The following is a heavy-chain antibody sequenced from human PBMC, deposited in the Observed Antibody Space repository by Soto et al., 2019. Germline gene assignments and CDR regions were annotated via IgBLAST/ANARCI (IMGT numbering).Heavy chain of an antibody. Sequence: QPAWGLSLSCAAAGFAFSSDAMHWIRQAPGKGLEWVAVISYDGSNKYYADSVKGRFTISRDNSKNTLYLQMNSLRAEDTAVYYCAKTAWAPTSYYFDYWGQGT. CDR2: ISYDGSNK. CDR1: GFAFSSDA. V-gene: IGHV3-30*18. J-gene: IGHJ4*02. CDR3: AKTAWAPTSYYFDY. D-gene: IGHD1-26*01.